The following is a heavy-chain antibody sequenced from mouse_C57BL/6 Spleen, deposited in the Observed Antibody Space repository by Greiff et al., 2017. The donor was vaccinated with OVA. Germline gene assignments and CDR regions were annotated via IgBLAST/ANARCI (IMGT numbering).Heavy chain of an antibody. CDR1: GYTFTSYW. D-gene: IGHD2-1*01. J-gene: IGHJ1*03. CDR3: ARRGNSVWYFDV. Sequence: VQLQQPGAELVKPGASVKLSCKASGYTFTSYWMQWVKQRPGQGLEWIGEIDPSDSYTNYNQKFKGKATLTVATSSSTAYMQLSSLTSEDSAVYYCARRGNSVWYFDVWGTGTTVTVSS. CDR2: IDPSDSYT. V-gene: IGHV1-50*01.